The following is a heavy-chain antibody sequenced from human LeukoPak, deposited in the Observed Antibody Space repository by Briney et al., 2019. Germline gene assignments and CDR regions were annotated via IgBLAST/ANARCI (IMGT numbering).Heavy chain of an antibody. CDR3: ARDLTAGIAVAGTH. J-gene: IGHJ4*02. V-gene: IGHV4-59*01. CDR1: GGSISSYY. D-gene: IGHD6-19*01. Sequence: PSETLSLTCTVSGGSISSYYWSWIRQPPGKGLEWIGYIYYSGSTNYNPSLKSRVTISVDTSKNQFSLKLSSVTAADTAVYYCARDLTAGIAVAGTHWGQGTLVTVSS. CDR2: IYYSGST.